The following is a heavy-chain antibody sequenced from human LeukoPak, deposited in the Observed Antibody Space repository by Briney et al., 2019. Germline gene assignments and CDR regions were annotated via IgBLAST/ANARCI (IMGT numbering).Heavy chain of an antibody. CDR2: ISYDGSNE. Sequence: PGGSLRLSCAASGFTFSSYGMHWVRQAPGMGLEWVAVISYDGSNEYYADSMKGRFTSSRDNSKNTLYLQMNSLRTEDTAVYYCAKDRRAIAATGSPLNLWGQGTMVTVSS. CDR1: GFTFSSYG. V-gene: IGHV3-30*18. D-gene: IGHD6-13*01. J-gene: IGHJ3*01. CDR3: AKDRRAIAATGSPLNL.